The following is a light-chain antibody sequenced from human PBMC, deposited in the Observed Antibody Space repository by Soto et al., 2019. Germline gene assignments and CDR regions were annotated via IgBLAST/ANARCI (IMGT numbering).Light chain of an antibody. CDR3: AAWDDSLSGGV. V-gene: IGLV1-47*01. CDR2: RNN. Sequence: QSVLTQPPSASGTPGQRVTISCSGRSSNIGSNYVYWYQQLPGTAPKLLIYRNNQRPSGVPDRISASKSGTSASLAISGLQSEDEADYYCAAWDDSLSGGVFGTGTKLTVL. CDR1: SSNIGSNY. J-gene: IGLJ1*01.